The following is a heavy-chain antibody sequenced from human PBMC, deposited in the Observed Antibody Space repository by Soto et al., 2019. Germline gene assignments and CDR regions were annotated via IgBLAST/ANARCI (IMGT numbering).Heavy chain of an antibody. CDR3: ARERYSRKFDGILY. D-gene: IGHD1-20*01. V-gene: IGHV1-2*02. J-gene: IGHJ4*02. CDR1: GYTFIDYY. Sequence: QVRLVQSGAEVKKPGASVKVSCKASGYTFIDYYMHWVRQAPGQGLEWMGWINPNSGGTKYAQKFQVRVTMTRDTSTTTAYMDLSRLRSDDTAVYYCARERYSRKFDGILYWGQGTLVTVSS. CDR2: INPNSGGT.